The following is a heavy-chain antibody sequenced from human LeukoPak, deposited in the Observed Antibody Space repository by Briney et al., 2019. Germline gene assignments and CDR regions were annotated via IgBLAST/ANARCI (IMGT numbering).Heavy chain of an antibody. V-gene: IGHV1-46*01. D-gene: IGHD6-19*01. CDR3: AREGSGLIPFDY. Sequence: SVKVSCKASGYTFTSNFMYWVRQPLGQGFEWMGIINPSGGSTSYAQKFQGRVTMTRDTSTSTVYMELSSLRSEDTAVYYCAREGSGLIPFDYWGQGTLVTVSS. CDR2: INPSGGST. J-gene: IGHJ4*02. CDR1: GYTFTSNF.